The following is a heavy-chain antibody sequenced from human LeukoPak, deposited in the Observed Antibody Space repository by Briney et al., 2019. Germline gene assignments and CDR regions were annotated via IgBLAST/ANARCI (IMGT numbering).Heavy chain of an antibody. D-gene: IGHD6-6*01. Sequence: ASVKVSCKASGYTFTGYYMHWVRQAPGQGLEWMGWINPNSGGTNYAQKFQGRVTMTRDTSISTAYMELSRLRSDDTAVYYCAREGESYSSSSSHFDYWGQGTLVTVSS. CDR3: AREGESYSSSSSHFDY. V-gene: IGHV1-2*02. CDR1: GYTFTGYY. CDR2: INPNSGGT. J-gene: IGHJ4*02.